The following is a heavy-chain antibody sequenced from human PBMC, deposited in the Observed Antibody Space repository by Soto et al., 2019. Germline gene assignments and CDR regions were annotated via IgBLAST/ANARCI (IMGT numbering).Heavy chain of an antibody. CDR3: ARGRGAPLSNCSGGSCRLYYFDY. J-gene: IGHJ4*02. D-gene: IGHD2-15*01. CDR1: GGSFSGYY. CDR2: INHSGST. V-gene: IGHV4-34*01. Sequence: QVQLQQWGAGLLKPSETLSLTCAVYGGSFSGYYWSWIRQPPGKGLEWIGEINHSGSTNYNPSLKSRVTISVDTSKNQFSLKLSSVTAADTAVYYCARGRGAPLSNCSGGSCRLYYFDYWGQGTLVTVSS.